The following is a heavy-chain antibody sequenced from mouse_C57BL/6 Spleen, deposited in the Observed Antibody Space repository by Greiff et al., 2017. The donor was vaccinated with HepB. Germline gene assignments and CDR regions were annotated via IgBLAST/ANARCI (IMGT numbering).Heavy chain of an antibody. CDR1: GNTFTDYN. Sequence: VQLQQSGPELVKPGASVKMSCKASGNTFTDYNMHWVKQSHGKSLEWIGYINPNNGGTSYNQKFKGKATLTVNKSSSTAYMELRSLTSEDSAVYYCARLNDYDDYYAMDYWGQGTSVTVSS. CDR2: INPNNGGT. J-gene: IGHJ4*01. D-gene: IGHD2-4*01. CDR3: ARLNDYDDYYAMDY. V-gene: IGHV1-22*01.